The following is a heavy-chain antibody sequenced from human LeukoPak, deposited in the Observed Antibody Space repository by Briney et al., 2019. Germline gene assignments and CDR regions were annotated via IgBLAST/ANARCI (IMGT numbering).Heavy chain of an antibody. V-gene: IGHV3-30*18. CDR3: AKAGGYNYGPFDH. CDR2: ISYDGSNK. CDR1: GFTFSSYG. Sequence: QPGGSLRLSCAASGFTFSSYGMHWVRQAPGKGLEWAAVISYDGSNKYYADSVKGRFTISRDNSKNTLYLQMNSLRPENTAVYYWAKAGGYNYGPFDHWGQGTLVTVSS. D-gene: IGHD5-18*01. J-gene: IGHJ4*02.